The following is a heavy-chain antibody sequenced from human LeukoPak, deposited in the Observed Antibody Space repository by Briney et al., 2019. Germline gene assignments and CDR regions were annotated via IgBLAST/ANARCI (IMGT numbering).Heavy chain of an antibody. D-gene: IGHD3-10*01. CDR3: ARDRAAMVRMMGRYFDY. CDR2: ISSSSSYI. CDR1: GFTFSSYS. Sequence: PGGSLRLSCAASGFTFSSYSMNWVRQAPGKGLEWVSSISSSSSYIYYADSVKGRFTISRDNAKNSLYLQMNSLRAEDTAVYYCARDRAAMVRMMGRYFDYWGQGTLVTVSS. J-gene: IGHJ4*02. V-gene: IGHV3-21*01.